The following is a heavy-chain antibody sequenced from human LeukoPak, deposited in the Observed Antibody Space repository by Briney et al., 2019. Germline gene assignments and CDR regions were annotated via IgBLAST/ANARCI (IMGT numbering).Heavy chain of an antibody. Sequence: PGRSLRLSCAASGFNFNTYAMHWVRQAPGKGLEWVAVIAYDGTDKHYADSAKGRFTISRDNSKNTLFLQMNSLRPGDTAVYYCARDHGSNSAFDIWGRGTMVTVSS. J-gene: IGHJ3*02. CDR3: ARDHGSNSAFDI. V-gene: IGHV3-30*04. CDR2: IAYDGTDK. D-gene: IGHD2-8*01. CDR1: GFNFNTYA.